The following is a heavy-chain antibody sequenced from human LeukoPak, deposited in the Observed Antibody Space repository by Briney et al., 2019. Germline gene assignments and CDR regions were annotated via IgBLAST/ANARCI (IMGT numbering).Heavy chain of an antibody. CDR3: ARQNDLHFDY. J-gene: IGHJ4*02. CDR2: IYPGDSDT. CDR1: GYSFNSYW. V-gene: IGHV5-51*01. D-gene: IGHD3-3*01. Sequence: GESLKISCKGSGYSFNSYWIGWVRQMPGKGLGWMGIIYPGDSDTRYSPSFQGQVTISADKYISTAYVQWSSLKASDTAMYYCARQNDLHFDYWGQGTLVTVSS.